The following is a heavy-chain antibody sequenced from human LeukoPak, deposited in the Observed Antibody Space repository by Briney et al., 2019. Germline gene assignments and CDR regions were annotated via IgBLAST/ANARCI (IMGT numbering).Heavy chain of an antibody. CDR3: AKGRCSSTSCYPNYFDY. Sequence: GGSLRLSCAASGFTFGSYGMHWVRQAPGKGLEWVAVISYDGSNKYYADSVKGRFTISRDNSKNTLYLQMNSLRAEDTAVYYCAKGRCSSTSCYPNYFDYWGQGTLVTVSS. CDR1: GFTFGSYG. CDR2: ISYDGSNK. D-gene: IGHD2-2*01. V-gene: IGHV3-30*18. J-gene: IGHJ4*02.